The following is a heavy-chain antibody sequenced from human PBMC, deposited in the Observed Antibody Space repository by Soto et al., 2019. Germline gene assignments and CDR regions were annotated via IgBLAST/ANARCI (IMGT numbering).Heavy chain of an antibody. CDR2: ISGYNGNT. Sequence: GASVKVSCKASGYIFINYGLPWVRPAPGQGLEWMGWISGYNGNTKYADKLQGRVTMTTDTSTTTAYMELRSLRSDDTAVYYCARDEVPAANWLDRWGQGTLVTVSS. CDR3: ARDEVPAANWLDR. CDR1: GYIFINYG. D-gene: IGHD2-2*01. J-gene: IGHJ5*02. V-gene: IGHV1-18*01.